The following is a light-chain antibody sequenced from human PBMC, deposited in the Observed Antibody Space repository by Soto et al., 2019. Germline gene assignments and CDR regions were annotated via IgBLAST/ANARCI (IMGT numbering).Light chain of an antibody. V-gene: IGKV1-39*01. CDR1: QSISSY. CDR3: QQSYSTPIT. CDR2: AAS. Sequence: DIQMTQSPSSLSPSVRDRITLTCRASQSISSYLNWYQQKPGKAPKLLIYAASSLQSGVPSRFSGSGSGTDFTLTISSLQPGDFATYYCQQSYSTPITVGQGTRLEIK. J-gene: IGKJ5*01.